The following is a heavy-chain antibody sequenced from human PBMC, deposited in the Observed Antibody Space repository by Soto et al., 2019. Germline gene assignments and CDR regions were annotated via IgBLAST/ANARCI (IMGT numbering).Heavy chain of an antibody. J-gene: IGHJ6*02. CDR1: GYTFTSYY. V-gene: IGHV1-46*01. CDR3: ARESWDIVVVPAAMTYGMDV. Sequence: GASVKVSCKASGYTFTSYYMHWVRQAPGQGLEWMGIINPSGGSTSYAQKFQGRVTMTRDTSTSTVYMELSSLRSEDTAVYYCARESWDIVVVPAAMTYGMDVWGQGTTVTVSS. D-gene: IGHD2-2*01. CDR2: INPSGGST.